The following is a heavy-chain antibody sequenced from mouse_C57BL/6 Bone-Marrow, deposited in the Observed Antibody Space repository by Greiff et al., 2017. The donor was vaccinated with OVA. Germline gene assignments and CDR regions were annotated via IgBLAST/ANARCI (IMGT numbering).Heavy chain of an antibody. D-gene: IGHD4-1*01. Sequence: VQLQQSGAELVRPGASVTLSCKASGYTFTDYEMHWVKQTPVHGLEWIGAIDPETGGTAYNQKFKGKAILTADKSSSTAYMELRSLTSVDSAVYYCTDWEGDYWGQGTTLTVSS. J-gene: IGHJ2*01. V-gene: IGHV1-15*01. CDR3: TDWEGDY. CDR2: IDPETGGT. CDR1: GYTFTDYE.